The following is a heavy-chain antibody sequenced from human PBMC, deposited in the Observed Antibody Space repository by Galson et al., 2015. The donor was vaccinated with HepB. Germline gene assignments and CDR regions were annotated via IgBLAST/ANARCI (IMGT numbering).Heavy chain of an antibody. D-gene: IGHD3-10*01. J-gene: IGHJ4*02. Sequence: SLRLSCAASGFTVSSNYMSWVRQAPGKGLEWVSVIYSGGSTYYADSVQGRFTISRDNSKNTLYLQMNSLRAEDTAVYYCARGPFGELFLAPDYWGQGTLVTVSS. CDR3: ARGPFGELFLAPDY. V-gene: IGHV3-53*01. CDR2: IYSGGST. CDR1: GFTVSSNY.